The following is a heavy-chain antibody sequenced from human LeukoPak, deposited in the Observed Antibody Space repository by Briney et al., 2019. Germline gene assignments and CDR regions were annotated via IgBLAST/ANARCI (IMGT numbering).Heavy chain of an antibody. CDR2: IRSDGSNK. V-gene: IGHV3-30*02. Sequence: EAGGSLRLSCAASGFTFSSYGMHWVRQAPGKGLEWVTFIRSDGSNKYHADSVKGRFTISRDNSKNTLYLQMNSLRAEDTAIYYCAKDALVYSTYDWRWFDPWGQGTLVTVSS. CDR1: GFTFSSYG. D-gene: IGHD4-11*01. J-gene: IGHJ5*02. CDR3: AKDALVYSTYDWRWFDP.